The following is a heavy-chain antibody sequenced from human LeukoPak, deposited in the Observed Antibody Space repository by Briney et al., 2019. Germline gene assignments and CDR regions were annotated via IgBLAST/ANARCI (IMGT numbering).Heavy chain of an antibody. CDR2: IYYSGST. J-gene: IGHJ4*02. CDR3: ARHVKGATPLFYFDY. CDR1: GGSISSYY. Sequence: SETLSLTCTVSGGSISSYYWSWIRQPPGEGLEWIGYIYYSGSTNYNPSLKSRVTISVDTSKNQFSLKLSSVTAADTAVYYCARHVKGATPLFYFDYWGQGTLVTVSS. V-gene: IGHV4-59*08. D-gene: IGHD1-26*01.